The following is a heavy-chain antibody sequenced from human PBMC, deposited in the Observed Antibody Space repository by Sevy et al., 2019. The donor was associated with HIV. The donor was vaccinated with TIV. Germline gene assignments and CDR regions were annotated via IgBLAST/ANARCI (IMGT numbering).Heavy chain of an antibody. CDR1: GGSISSGVYS. Sequence: SETLSLTCAVSGGSISSGVYSWNWIRQSPGKGLEWIGYIYHTGSTYYNPSLKSRLTMSVDMSKNQFSLKMTSLTAADTAVYYCARDGGTLTTPGAFDFWGQGTMVTVSS. CDR3: ARDGGTLTTPGAFDF. CDR2: IYHTGST. D-gene: IGHD4-4*01. V-gene: IGHV4-30-2*06. J-gene: IGHJ3*01.